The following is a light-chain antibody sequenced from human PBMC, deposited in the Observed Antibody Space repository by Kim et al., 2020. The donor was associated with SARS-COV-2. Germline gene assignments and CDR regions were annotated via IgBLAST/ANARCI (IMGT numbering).Light chain of an antibody. Sequence: SSELTQDPAVSVALGQTVRITCQGDSLRRYYATWYQHKPGQAPILVIYGKNNRPSGIPDRFSGSSSGNTASLTITGTQAGDEADYYCNSRDSSDNVVFGG. CDR2: GKN. V-gene: IGLV3-19*01. J-gene: IGLJ2*01. CDR3: NSRDSSDNVV. CDR1: SLRRYY.